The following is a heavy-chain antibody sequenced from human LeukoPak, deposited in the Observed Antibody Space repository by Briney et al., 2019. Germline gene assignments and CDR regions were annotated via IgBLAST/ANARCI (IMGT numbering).Heavy chain of an antibody. V-gene: IGHV3-7*01. Sequence: PGGSLRLSCAASGFIFSSFWMTWVRQAPGKGLEWVANIKPDGSEESYVDSVKGRFTVSRDNAKNSLYLHMNSLRAEDTALYYCSRNTVAAAGDDWGQGTLVTVSS. CDR1: GFIFSSFW. CDR2: IKPDGSEE. CDR3: SRNTVAAAGDD. J-gene: IGHJ4*02. D-gene: IGHD6-13*01.